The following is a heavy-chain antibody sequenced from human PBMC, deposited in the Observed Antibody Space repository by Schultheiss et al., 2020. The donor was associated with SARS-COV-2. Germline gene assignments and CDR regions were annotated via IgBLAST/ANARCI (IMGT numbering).Heavy chain of an antibody. CDR2: ISYDGSNK. CDR3: ARDMMATTPKNAFDI. Sequence: GGSLRLSCAASGFTFSSYAMHWVRQAPGKGLEWVAVISYDGSNKYYADSVKGRFTISRDNSKNTLYLQMNSLRAEDTAVYYCARDMMATTPKNAFDIWGQGTMVTVSS. CDR1: GFTFSSYA. J-gene: IGHJ3*02. V-gene: IGHV3-30*04. D-gene: IGHD5-24*01.